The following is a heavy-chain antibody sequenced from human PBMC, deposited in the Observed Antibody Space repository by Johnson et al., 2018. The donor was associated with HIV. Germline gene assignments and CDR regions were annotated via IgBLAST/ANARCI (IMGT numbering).Heavy chain of an antibody. CDR1: GFTFNDHG. CDR2: TNWNGANT. Sequence: VQLVESGGGLVKPGGSLRLSCATSGFTFNDHGMTWVRQVPGKGLEWVCDTNWNGANTAYADSVKGRFTISRDNSKNTLYLQMNSLRAEDTAVYYCAKDMVRGFWGDAFDIWGQGTMVTVSS. V-gene: IGHV3-20*04. D-gene: IGHD3-10*01. CDR3: AKDMVRGFWGDAFDI. J-gene: IGHJ3*02.